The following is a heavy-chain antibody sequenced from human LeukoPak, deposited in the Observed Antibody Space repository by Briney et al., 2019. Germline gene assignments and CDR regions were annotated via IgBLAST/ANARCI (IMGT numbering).Heavy chain of an antibody. V-gene: IGHV3-23*01. CDR3: ASPIYGDYTENGFDI. J-gene: IGHJ3*02. CDR2: ISGSGGST. Sequence: GGSLRLSCAASGFTFSSYAMSWVRQAPGKGLEWVSAISGSGGSTYYADAVKGRFTISRDNSKNTLYLQMNSLRGDDAAIYHCASPIYGDYTENGFDIWGQGTMVTVSS. CDR1: GFTFSSYA. D-gene: IGHD4-17*01.